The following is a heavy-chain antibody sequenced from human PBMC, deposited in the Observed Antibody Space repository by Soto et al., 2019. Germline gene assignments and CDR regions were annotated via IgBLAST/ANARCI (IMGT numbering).Heavy chain of an antibody. CDR3: ARDNDRPQLGGNYYYILDV. J-gene: IGHJ6*02. CDR1: GGTFRTAA. V-gene: IGHV1-69*12. CDR2: IMPVFRTP. Sequence: QVHLEQYGAEVKKPGSSVKVSCKASGGTFRTAAISWVRQAPGQGLEWLGGIMPVFRTPDYAQKFQGRVTINADESTSTADMELSGLRSADTAVYYCARDNDRPQLGGNYYYILDVWGQGTTITVSS. D-gene: IGHD2-8*01.